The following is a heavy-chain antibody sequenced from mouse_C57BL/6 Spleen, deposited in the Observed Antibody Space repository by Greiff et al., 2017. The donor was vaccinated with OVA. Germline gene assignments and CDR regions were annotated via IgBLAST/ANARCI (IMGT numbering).Heavy chain of an antibody. J-gene: IGHJ3*01. Sequence: EVQLQQSGPELVKPGASVKISCKASGYTFTDYYMNWVKQSHGKSLEWIGDINPNNGGTSYNQKFKGKATLTVDKSSSTAYMELRSLTSEDSAVYYCASPYYYGSSFLAYWGQGTLVTVSA. CDR2: INPNNGGT. CDR1: GYTFTDYY. D-gene: IGHD1-1*01. CDR3: ASPYYYGSSFLAY. V-gene: IGHV1-26*01.